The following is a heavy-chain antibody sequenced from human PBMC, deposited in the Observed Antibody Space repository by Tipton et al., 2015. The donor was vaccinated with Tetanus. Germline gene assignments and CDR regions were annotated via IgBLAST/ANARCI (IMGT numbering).Heavy chain of an antibody. Sequence: LVQSGGEVKKPGESLKISCKGSGYIFTNYWIGWVRQKPGKGLEWMGIIYPGDSDTRYSPSFQGQVTISVDKSINTAYLQWSSLKASDTSMFYCARAHCSDGVCNFDFWGQGALVTVAS. CDR1: GYIFTNYW. CDR3: ARAHCSDGVCNFDF. D-gene: IGHD2-15*01. V-gene: IGHV5-51*01. J-gene: IGHJ4*02. CDR2: IYPGDSDT.